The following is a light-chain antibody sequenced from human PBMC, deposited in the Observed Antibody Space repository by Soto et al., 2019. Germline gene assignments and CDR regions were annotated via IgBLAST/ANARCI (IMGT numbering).Light chain of an antibody. CDR1: QSVSSN. CDR2: GAS. Sequence: EIVMTQSPATLSVSPGESATLSCRASQSVSSNLAWYQQKPGQAPRLLIYGASTRATAIPARFSGSGSGTEFTLTISSLQSEDFAVYYCQQYNNWPVTVGQGTKVDIK. V-gene: IGKV3-15*01. J-gene: IGKJ1*01. CDR3: QQYNNWPVT.